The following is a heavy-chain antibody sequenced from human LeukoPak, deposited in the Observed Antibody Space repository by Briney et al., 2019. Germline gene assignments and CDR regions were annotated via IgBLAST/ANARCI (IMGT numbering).Heavy chain of an antibody. J-gene: IGHJ4*02. D-gene: IGHD5-24*01. V-gene: IGHV1-3*04. CDR2: INTQTGNT. Sequence: ASVKVSCKGSGYTFNNYAIHWLRQAPGQRLEWMGWINTQTGNTQYSQKFQGRVTITKDTSASTAYMELSTLRSEDTAMYYCAKDSGTGFFEMAYGGQGTLVIVSS. CDR1: GYTFNNYA. CDR3: AKDSGTGFFEMAY.